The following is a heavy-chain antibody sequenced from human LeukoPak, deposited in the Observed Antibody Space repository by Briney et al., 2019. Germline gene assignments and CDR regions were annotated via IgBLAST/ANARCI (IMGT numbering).Heavy chain of an antibody. J-gene: IGHJ6*04. CDR2: IYYSGSS. CDR3: ARHWADYDFWMDV. CDR1: GGSISSSSYY. V-gene: IGHV4-39*01. D-gene: IGHD3-3*01. Sequence: PSETLSLTCTVSGGSISSSSYYWGWIRQPPGKGLEWIGSIYYSGSSYYNPSLKSRVTISVDTSKNQFSLKLSSVTTADTAVYYCARHWADYDFWMDVWGKGTTVTVSS.